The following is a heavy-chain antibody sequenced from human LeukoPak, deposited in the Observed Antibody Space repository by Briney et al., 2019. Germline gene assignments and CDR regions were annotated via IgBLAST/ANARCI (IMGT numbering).Heavy chain of an antibody. CDR1: GYTFTGYY. CDR3: AREITVTRPFDY. CDR2: INPNSGGT. V-gene: IGHV1-2*02. D-gene: IGHD4-17*01. J-gene: IGHJ4*02. Sequence: ASVKVSCKASGYTFTGYYMHWVRQAPGQGLEWMGWINPNSGGTNYAQKFQGRVTMTRDTSISTAYMELSRLRSDDTAVYYCAREITVTRPFDYWGPGTLVTVSS.